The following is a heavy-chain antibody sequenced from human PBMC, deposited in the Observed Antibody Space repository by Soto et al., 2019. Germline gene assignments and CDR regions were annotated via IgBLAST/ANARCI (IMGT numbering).Heavy chain of an antibody. CDR3: VRGEAV. J-gene: IGHJ4*02. CDR1: GYTFTGHY. V-gene: IGHV1-2*02. CDR2: NSTDNGGT. D-gene: IGHD1-26*01. Sequence: AAVQVSSQASGYTFTGHYMHWVLQAPGQGLEWMGWNSTDNGGTIYAPKSQGRVTMTRDTSISAAYMEMSSLRSDDTAVYYCVRGEAVWGQGTLVTVSS.